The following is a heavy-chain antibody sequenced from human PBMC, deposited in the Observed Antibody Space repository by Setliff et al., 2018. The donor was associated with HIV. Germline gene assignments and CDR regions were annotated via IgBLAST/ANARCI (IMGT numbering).Heavy chain of an antibody. CDR2: IYYSGST. CDR3: ARLEAVHYNWNNWFET. J-gene: IGHJ5*02. D-gene: IGHD1-20*01. Sequence: SETLSLTCTVSGGSISSDGYYWGWIRQPPGKGLEWIGNIYYSGSTYYNPSLKSRVTISVDTSKNRFSLKVSSVTAADTAVYYCARLEAVHYNWNNWFETWGQGTLVTVSS. CDR1: GGSISSDGYY. V-gene: IGHV4-39*01.